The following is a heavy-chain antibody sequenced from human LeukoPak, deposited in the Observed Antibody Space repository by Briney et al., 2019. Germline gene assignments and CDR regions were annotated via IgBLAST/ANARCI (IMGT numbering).Heavy chain of an antibody. J-gene: IGHJ4*02. CDR2: ISYDGSNK. V-gene: IGHV3-30*04. CDR1: GFTFSSYA. D-gene: IGHD2-8*01. CDR3: ASHPGGMY. Sequence: GGSLRLSCAASGFTFSSYAMHWVRQAPGKGLEWVAVISYDGSNKYYADSVKGRFTISRDNSKNTLYLQMNSLRGEDTAVYYCASHPGGMYWGQGTLVTVSS.